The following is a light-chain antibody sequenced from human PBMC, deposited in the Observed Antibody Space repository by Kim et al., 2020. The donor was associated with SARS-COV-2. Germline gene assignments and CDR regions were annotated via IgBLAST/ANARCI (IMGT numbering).Light chain of an antibody. CDR2: GAS. J-gene: IGKJ1*01. Sequence: AIRMTQSPSSFSASTGDRVTITCRASQGISSYLAWYQQKPGKAPYLLIYGASNLQSGVPSRFSGSGSGTDFTLTISCLQSEDFATYYCQQYYSFPRTFGQGTKVDIK. CDR1: QGISSY. V-gene: IGKV1-8*01. CDR3: QQYYSFPRT.